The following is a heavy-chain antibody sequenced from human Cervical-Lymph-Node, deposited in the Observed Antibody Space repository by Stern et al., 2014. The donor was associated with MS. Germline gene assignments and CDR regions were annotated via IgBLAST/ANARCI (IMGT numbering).Heavy chain of an antibody. CDR3: ARDGPQVGAGSFDI. V-gene: IGHV4-31*03. Sequence: VQLVQSGPGLVKPSQTLSLTCTVSGGSISSDGDYWNWIRQLPGKGLGWIGYISYSGNTYNNPSLKSRVTISVDTSKNQFSLKLSSVTAADTAVYYCARDGPQVGAGSFDIWGRGTMVTVSS. CDR1: GGSISSDGDY. CDR2: ISYSGNT. J-gene: IGHJ3*02. D-gene: IGHD1-26*01.